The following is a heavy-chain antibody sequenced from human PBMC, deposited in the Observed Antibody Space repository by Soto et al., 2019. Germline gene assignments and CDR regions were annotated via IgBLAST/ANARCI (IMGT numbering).Heavy chain of an antibody. D-gene: IGHD3-9*01. J-gene: IGHJ4*02. Sequence: PGGSLRLSCAASGFTFSSYGMHWVRQAPGKGLEWVAVISYDGSNKYYADSVKGRFTISRDNSKNTLYLQMNSLRAEDTAVYYCAKEPGXDILNGYPHWGQGTLVPVSS. CDR2: ISYDGSNK. CDR1: GFTFSSYG. V-gene: IGHV3-30*18. CDR3: AKEPGXDILNGYPH.